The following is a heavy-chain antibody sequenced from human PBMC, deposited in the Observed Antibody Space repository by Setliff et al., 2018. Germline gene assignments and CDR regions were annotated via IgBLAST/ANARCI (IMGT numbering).Heavy chain of an antibody. D-gene: IGHD5-18*01. J-gene: IGHJ3*02. CDR2: SYTSWRT. CDR1: GDPMSSRRYY. V-gene: IGHV4-61*09. Sequence: PSETLSLTCTVSGDPMSSRRYYWAWIRRPDGLGLDWIGQSYTSWRTNYNPPLKSRGTISLDTSNNQFSLRLRSVIAADTAVYYCASAPMDSAMVTTGALEIWGRGTMVAVSS. CDR3: ASAPMDSAMVTTGALEI.